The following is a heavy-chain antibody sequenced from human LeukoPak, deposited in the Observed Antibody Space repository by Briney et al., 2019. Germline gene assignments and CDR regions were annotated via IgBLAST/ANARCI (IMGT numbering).Heavy chain of an antibody. CDR2: ISGSDGST. D-gene: IGHD4-17*01. Sequence: GRSLRLSCAGSGFTFSSYAMSWVRQAPGKGLEWVSAISGSDGSTYYAGSVKGRFTISRDNSKNTLYLQMNSLRAEDTAVYYCARRGESTNYGDYRFDSWGQGTLVTVSS. CDR3: ARRGESTNYGDYRFDS. V-gene: IGHV3-23*01. CDR1: GFTFSSYA. J-gene: IGHJ4*02.